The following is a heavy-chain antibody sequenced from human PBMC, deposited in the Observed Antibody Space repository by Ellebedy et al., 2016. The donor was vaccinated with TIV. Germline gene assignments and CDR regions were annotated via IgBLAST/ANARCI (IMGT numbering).Heavy chain of an antibody. CDR2: INEHGRDT. Sequence: PGGSLRLSCAASGFAFSSYPMSWVRQAPGKGLEWVSGINEHGRDTFHADSVKGRFIISRDNARNTVHLQLNGLRAEDTAVYYCTKWEMRLNYFTDWGRGALVTVSS. CDR1: GFAFSSYP. D-gene: IGHD1-26*01. CDR3: TKWEMRLNYFTD. J-gene: IGHJ4*02. V-gene: IGHV3-23*01.